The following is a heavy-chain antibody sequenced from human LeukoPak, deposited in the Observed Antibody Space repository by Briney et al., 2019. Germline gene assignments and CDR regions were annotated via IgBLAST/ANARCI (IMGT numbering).Heavy chain of an antibody. Sequence: SETLSLTCAVYGGSFSVYYWSWIRQPPGKGLEWIGEINHSGSTNYNPSLKSRVTISVDTSKNQFSLKLSSVTAADTAVYYCARREYDFWSGYFYYFDYWGQGTLVTVSS. CDR2: INHSGST. CDR3: ARREYDFWSGYFYYFDY. V-gene: IGHV4-34*01. CDR1: GGSFSVYY. J-gene: IGHJ4*02. D-gene: IGHD3-3*01.